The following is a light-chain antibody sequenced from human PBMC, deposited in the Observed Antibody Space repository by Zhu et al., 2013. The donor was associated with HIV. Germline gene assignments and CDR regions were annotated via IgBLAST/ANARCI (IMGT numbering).Light chain of an antibody. Sequence: IVMSQSPATVSVSPGERVTLSCRASQNVGRNVAWYQQQFGQPPRLLIYGASTRETGVPARFSGSGSGTDFTLIISGLQSEDFALYYCQQRSGWPPESTFGPGTKLDVK. V-gene: IGKV3-15*01. J-gene: IGKJ3*01. CDR3: QQRSGWPPEST. CDR1: QNVGRN. CDR2: GAS.